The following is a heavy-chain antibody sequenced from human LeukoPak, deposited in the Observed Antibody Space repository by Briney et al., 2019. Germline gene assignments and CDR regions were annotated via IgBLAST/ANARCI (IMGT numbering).Heavy chain of an antibody. CDR1: GLTVGSNY. CDR3: AKAGGSGKFYNVHHYYYMDV. Sequence: PGGPLRLSCAASGLTVGSNYMNWVRQSPGKGLEWVSIMYAGGTTYYADSVKGRFTVSRDNSKNTLYLQMNRLRVEDTAVYFCAKAGGSGKFYNVHHYYYMDVWGTGTTVTISS. J-gene: IGHJ6*03. V-gene: IGHV3-66*01. CDR2: MYAGGTT. D-gene: IGHD3-10*01.